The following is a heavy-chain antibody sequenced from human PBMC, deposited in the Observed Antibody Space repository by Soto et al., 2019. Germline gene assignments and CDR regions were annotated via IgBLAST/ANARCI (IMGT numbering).Heavy chain of an antibody. D-gene: IGHD2-2*01. V-gene: IGHV1-69*06. CDR3: ARGTIVVVPADPIRYYYGMDV. Sequence: SVKVSCKASGGTFSSYAISWVRQAPGQGLEWMGGIIPIFGTANYAQKFQGRVTITADKSTSTAYMELSSLRSEDTAVYYCARGTIVVVPADPIRYYYGMDVWGQGTKVTVSS. CDR1: GGTFSSYA. J-gene: IGHJ6*02. CDR2: IIPIFGTA.